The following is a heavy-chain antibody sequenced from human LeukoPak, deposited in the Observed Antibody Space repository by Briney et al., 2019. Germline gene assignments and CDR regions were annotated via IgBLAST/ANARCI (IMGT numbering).Heavy chain of an antibody. V-gene: IGHV3-21*01. J-gene: IGHJ4*02. Sequence: NSGGSLRLSCAASGFTFSSYSMNWVRQAPGKGLEWVSSISSSSSYIYYADSVKGRFTISRDNAKNSLYLQMNSLRTEDTAVYYCARDLDGYNSFDYWGQGTLVTVSS. CDR3: ARDLDGYNSFDY. D-gene: IGHD5-24*01. CDR1: GFTFSSYS. CDR2: ISSSSSYI.